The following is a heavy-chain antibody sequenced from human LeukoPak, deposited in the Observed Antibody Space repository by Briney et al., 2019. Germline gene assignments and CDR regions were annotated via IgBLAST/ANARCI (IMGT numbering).Heavy chain of an antibody. D-gene: IGHD6-13*01. CDR2: ISSSSSYI. J-gene: IGHJ4*02. CDR1: GFTFSSYS. V-gene: IGHV3-21*01. CDR3: ARDPSDSSSWPFDY. Sequence: PGGSLRLSCAASGFTFSSYSMNWVRQAPGKGLEWVSSISSSSSYIYYADSVKGRFTISRDNAKNSLYLQMNSLRAEDTAVYYCARDPSDSSSWPFDYWGQGTLVTVSS.